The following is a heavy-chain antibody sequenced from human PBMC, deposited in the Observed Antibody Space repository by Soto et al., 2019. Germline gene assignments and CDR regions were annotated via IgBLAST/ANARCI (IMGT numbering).Heavy chain of an antibody. Sequence: GGSLRLSCAASGFTFSSYAMSWVRQAPGKGLEWVSAISGSGGSTYYADSVKGRFTISRDNSKNTLYLQMNSLRAEDTAVYYCAKVPNYYGSGALDYWGQGTLVTVSS. J-gene: IGHJ4*02. D-gene: IGHD3-10*01. CDR3: AKVPNYYGSGALDY. V-gene: IGHV3-23*01. CDR1: GFTFSSYA. CDR2: ISGSGGST.